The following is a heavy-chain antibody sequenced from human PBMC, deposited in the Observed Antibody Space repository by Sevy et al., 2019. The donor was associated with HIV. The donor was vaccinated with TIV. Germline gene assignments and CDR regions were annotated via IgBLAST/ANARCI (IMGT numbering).Heavy chain of an antibody. CDR2: ISYDGSNK. D-gene: IGHD7-27*01. J-gene: IGHJ4*02. CDR3: ARGPTGDLGIEDY. V-gene: IGHV3-30*04. CDR1: GFTFSSYA. Sequence: GGSLRLSYAASGFTFSSYAMHWVRQAPGKGLEWVAVISYDGSNKYYADSVKGRFTISRDNSKNTLYLQMNSLRAEDTAVYYCARGPTGDLGIEDYWGQGTLVTVSS.